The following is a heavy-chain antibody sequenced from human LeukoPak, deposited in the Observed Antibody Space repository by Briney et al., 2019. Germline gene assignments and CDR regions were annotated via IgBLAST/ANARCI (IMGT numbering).Heavy chain of an antibody. D-gene: IGHD3-9*01. CDR1: GGSLSGAY. V-gene: IGHV4-34*01. CDR2: INHAGST. CDR3: ARGPVRLARPYDY. Sequence: AETLSLTCTVQGGSLSGAYWTWIRQPPGKGLEWIGEINHAGSTNYNPSFKSRVTMSADTPKNQFSLNLTSVTAADTALYYCARGPVRLARPYDYWGQGTVVTVSS. J-gene: IGHJ4*02.